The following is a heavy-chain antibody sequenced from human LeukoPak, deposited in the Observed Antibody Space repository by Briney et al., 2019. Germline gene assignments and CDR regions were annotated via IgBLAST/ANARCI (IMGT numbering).Heavy chain of an antibody. CDR1: GFTFSSYA. J-gene: IGHJ6*02. V-gene: IGHV3-30-3*01. CDR3: ARDYYYYGMDV. CDR2: ISYDGSNK. Sequence: GGSLRLSCAASGFTFSSYAVHWVRQAPGKGLEWVAVISYDGSNKYYADSVKGRFTISRDNSKNTLYLQMNSLRAEDTAVYYCARDYYYYGMDVWGQGTTVTVSS.